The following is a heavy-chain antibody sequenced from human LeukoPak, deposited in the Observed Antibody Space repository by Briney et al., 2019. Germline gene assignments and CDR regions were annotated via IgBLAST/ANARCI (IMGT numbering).Heavy chain of an antibody. CDR3: ARDVGADFPNWFDP. D-gene: IGHD4/OR15-4a*01. CDR1: GGTFSSYA. CDR2: IIPIFGTA. V-gene: IGHV1-69*05. Sequence: SVKVSCKASGGTFSSYAISWVRQAPGQGLEWMGGIIPIFGTANYAQKLQGRVTMTTDTSTSTAYMELRSLRSDDTAVYYCARDVGADFPNWFDPWGQGTLVTVSS. J-gene: IGHJ5*02.